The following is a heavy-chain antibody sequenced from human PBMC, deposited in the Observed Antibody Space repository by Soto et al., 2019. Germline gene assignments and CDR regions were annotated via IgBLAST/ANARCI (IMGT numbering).Heavy chain of an antibody. CDR3: VRDGTKTLRDWFDP. D-gene: IGHD1-1*01. CDR1: GASISSYY. Sequence: SETLSLTCTVSGASISSYYWSWIRKSAGKGLEWIGRIYATGTTDYNPSLKSRVMMSVDTSKKQFSLKLRSVTAADTAVYYCVRDGTKTLRDWFDPWGQGISVTVSS. V-gene: IGHV4-4*07. J-gene: IGHJ5*02. CDR2: IYATGTT.